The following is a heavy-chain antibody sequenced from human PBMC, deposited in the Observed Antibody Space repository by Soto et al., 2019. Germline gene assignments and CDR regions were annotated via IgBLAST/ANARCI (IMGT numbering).Heavy chain of an antibody. V-gene: IGHV4-30-4*01. D-gene: IGHD3-22*01. J-gene: IGHJ4*02. CDR1: GGSISSGDYY. CDR3: ARDSGHYYDSSGYTDFDY. Sequence: SETLSLTCTVSGGSISSGDYYWSWIRQPPGKGLEWIGYIYYSGSTYYNPSPKSRVTISVDTSKNQFSLKLSSVTAADTAVYYCARDSGHYYDSSGYTDFDYWGQGTLVTVSS. CDR2: IYYSGST.